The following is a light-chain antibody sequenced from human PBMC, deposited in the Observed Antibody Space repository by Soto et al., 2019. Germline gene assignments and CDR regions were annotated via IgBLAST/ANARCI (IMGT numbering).Light chain of an antibody. CDR1: SSNIGSNY. J-gene: IGLJ1*01. CDR2: RND. V-gene: IGLV1-47*01. Sequence: QSVLTQPPSASGTPGQRVTISCSGSSSNIGSNYVYWYHQLPGTAPKLLIYRNDRRPSGVPDRFSGSKSGTSASLAISGLRSDDEADYYCAAWDDSLSGYVFGTGTKLTVL. CDR3: AAWDDSLSGYV.